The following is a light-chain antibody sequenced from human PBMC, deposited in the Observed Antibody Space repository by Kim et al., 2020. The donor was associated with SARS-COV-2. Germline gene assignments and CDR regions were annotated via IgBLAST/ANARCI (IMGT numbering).Light chain of an antibody. CDR3: QQLNSYPA. CDR1: QGISSY. V-gene: IGKV1-9*01. Sequence: DIQLTQSPSFLSASVGDRVTITCRASQGISSYLAWYQQKPGKAPKLLIYAASTLQIGVPSRFSGSGSGTEFTLTISSLQPEDFATYYCQQLNSYPAFGGGTKVDIK. CDR2: AAS. J-gene: IGKJ4*01.